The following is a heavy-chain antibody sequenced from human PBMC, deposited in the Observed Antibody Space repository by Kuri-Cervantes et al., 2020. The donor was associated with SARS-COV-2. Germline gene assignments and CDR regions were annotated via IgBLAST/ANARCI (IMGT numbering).Heavy chain of an antibody. Sequence: ASVKVSCKVSGYTLTEFSIHWARQAPGKGLEWMGGFDPEDGETIYAQKLEGRVTMTEDTSTDTAYMELSSLRAEDTAVYYCARDTLNFYDSLGFDPWGQGTLITVSS. V-gene: IGHV1-24*01. CDR1: GYTLTEFS. CDR3: ARDTLNFYDSLGFDP. D-gene: IGHD3-3*01. CDR2: FDPEDGET. J-gene: IGHJ5*02.